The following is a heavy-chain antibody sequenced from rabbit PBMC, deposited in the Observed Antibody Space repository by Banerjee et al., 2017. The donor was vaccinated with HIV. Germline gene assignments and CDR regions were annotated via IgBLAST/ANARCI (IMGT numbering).Heavy chain of an antibody. CDR1: GFDFSRYY. CDR2: IYVTKYST. J-gene: IGHJ4*01. Sequence: QLKETGGGLVQPGGSLTLSCKASGFDFSRYYMSWVRQAPGEGLEWIGIIYVTKYSTDYATWVNGRFIISSDNAQNTLDLQMNSLTAADTATYFCARGDHSSGWGGVYYFDLWGPGTLVTVS. CDR3: ARGDHSSGWGGVYYFDL. D-gene: IGHD4-1*01. V-gene: IGHV1S7*01.